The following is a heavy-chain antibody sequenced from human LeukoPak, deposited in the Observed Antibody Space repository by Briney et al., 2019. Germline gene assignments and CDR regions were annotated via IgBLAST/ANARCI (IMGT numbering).Heavy chain of an antibody. D-gene: IGHD3-3*01. CDR2: IYYSGST. CDR1: GGSISSYY. V-gene: IGHV4-59*01. CDR3: ARAAISKIDY. J-gene: IGHJ4*02. Sequence: SETLSLTCTVSGGSISSYYWSWIRQPPGKGLEWIGYIYYSGSTNYNPSLKSRVTISVDTSKNQFSLKLSSVTAADTAVYYCARAAISKIDYWGQGTLVTVSS.